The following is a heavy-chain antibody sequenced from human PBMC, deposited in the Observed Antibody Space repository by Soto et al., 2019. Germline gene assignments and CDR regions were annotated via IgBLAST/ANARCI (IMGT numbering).Heavy chain of an antibody. CDR2: IYYSGST. Sequence: PSETLSLTCTVSGGSISSGGYYWSWIRQHPGKGLEWIGYIYYSGSTYYNPSLKSRVTISVDTSKNQFSLKLGSVTAADTAVYYCARGAYDSSGYPTYYFDYWGQGTLVTVSS. CDR3: ARGAYDSSGYPTYYFDY. J-gene: IGHJ4*02. D-gene: IGHD3-22*01. V-gene: IGHV4-31*03. CDR1: GGSISSGGYY.